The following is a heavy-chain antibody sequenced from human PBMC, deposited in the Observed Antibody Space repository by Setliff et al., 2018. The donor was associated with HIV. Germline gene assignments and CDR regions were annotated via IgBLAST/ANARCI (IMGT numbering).Heavy chain of an antibody. J-gene: IGHJ4*02. V-gene: IGHV3-30*04. CDR1: GFTFRSYA. D-gene: IGHD3-9*01. Sequence: GGSLRLSCAASGFTFRSYAMHWVRQAPGKGLEWVAKLLYDGSDDFYSDSVKGRFTISRDNSNNTLFLQMNSLRPEDTAVYYCAREDVMTGYSFDYWGQGTLGTVSS. CDR2: LLYDGSDD. CDR3: AREDVMTGYSFDY.